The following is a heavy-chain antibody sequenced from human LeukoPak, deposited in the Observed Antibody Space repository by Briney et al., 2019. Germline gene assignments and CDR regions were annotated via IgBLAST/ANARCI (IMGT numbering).Heavy chain of an antibody. CDR1: GGSFSGYY. D-gene: IGHD6-19*01. V-gene: IGHV4-34*01. CDR3: ARQRGISSGWYDY. Sequence: SETLSLTCAVYGGSFSGYYWSWIRQPPGKGLEWIGEINHSGSTNYNPSLKSRVTISVDTSKNQFSLKLSSVTAADTAVYYCARQRGISSGWYDYWGQGTLVTVSS. J-gene: IGHJ4*02. CDR2: INHSGST.